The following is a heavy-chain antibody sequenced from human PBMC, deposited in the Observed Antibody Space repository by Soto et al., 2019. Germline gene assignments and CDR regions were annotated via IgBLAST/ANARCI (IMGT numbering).Heavy chain of an antibody. CDR3: ARPLNWIHKAFGY. V-gene: IGHV4-34*01. CDR2: INHSGST. D-gene: IGHD5-18*01. Sequence: SETLSLTCAVYGGSFSGYYWSWIRQPPGKGLEWIGEINHSGSTNYNPSLKSRVTISVDTSKNQFSLKLSSVTAADTAVYYCARPLNWIHKAFGYWGQGTLVTVSS. CDR1: GGSFSGYY. J-gene: IGHJ4*02.